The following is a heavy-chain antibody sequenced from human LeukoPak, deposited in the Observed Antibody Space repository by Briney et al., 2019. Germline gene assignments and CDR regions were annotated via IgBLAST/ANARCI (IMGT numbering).Heavy chain of an antibody. D-gene: IGHD6-13*01. CDR3: ARDREQTRDY. J-gene: IGHJ4*02. V-gene: IGHV4-61*02. CDR2: IYTSGST. CDR1: GGSISIGSYY. Sequence: SETLSLTCTVSGGSISIGSYYWSWIRQPAGKGLEWIGRIYTSGSTNYNPSRKSRVTISVDTSKNQFSLKLSSVPAADTAVYYCARDREQTRDYWGQGTLVTVSS.